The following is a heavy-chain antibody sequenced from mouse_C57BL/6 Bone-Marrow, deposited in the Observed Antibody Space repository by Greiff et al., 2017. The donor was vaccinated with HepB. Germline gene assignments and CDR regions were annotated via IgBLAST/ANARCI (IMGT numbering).Heavy chain of an antibody. Sequence: QVQLQQPGAELVKPGASVKLSCKASGYTFTSYWMHWVKQRPGRGLEWIGRIDPNSGGTKYNEKFKSKATLTVDKPSSTAYMQLRSLTSEDSAVYYCARSRVAYYYDSMDYWGQGTSVTVSS. J-gene: IGHJ4*01. D-gene: IGHD1-1*01. CDR3: ARSRVAYYYDSMDY. CDR2: IDPNSGGT. CDR1: GYTFTSYW. V-gene: IGHV1-72*01.